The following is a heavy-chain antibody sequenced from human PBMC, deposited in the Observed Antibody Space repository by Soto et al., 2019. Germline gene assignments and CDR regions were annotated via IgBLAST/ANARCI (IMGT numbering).Heavy chain of an antibody. CDR2: IYIGGST. D-gene: IGHD3-3*01. CDR3: AREYGYYDFWSGYYNGRFAP. V-gene: IGHV3-53*01. CDR1: VFTVSSND. Sequence: GGSLRLSCAASVFTVSSNDMSLVRQGPGKGLECVSVIYIGGSTYYSDSVKGRFTISRDNSKNTLYLQMNSLRAEDTAVYYCAREYGYYDFWSGYYNGRFAPWGQGTFVTVSS. J-gene: IGHJ5*02.